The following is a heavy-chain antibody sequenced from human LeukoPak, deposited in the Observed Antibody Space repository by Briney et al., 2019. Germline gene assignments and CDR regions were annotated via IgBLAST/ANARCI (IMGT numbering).Heavy chain of an antibody. CDR2: ISGSGGST. CDR1: GFTFSSYA. D-gene: IGHD4-17*01. CDR3: ATSCGDYVRNVIY. Sequence: QSGGSLRLSCAASGFTFSSYAMSWVRQAPGKGLESVSAISGSGGSTYYADCVKSRFTISRDNSKTTLYLQMNSLRAEDTAVYYCATSCGDYVRNVIYWGRGTRVSVSS. J-gene: IGHJ4*02. V-gene: IGHV3-23*01.